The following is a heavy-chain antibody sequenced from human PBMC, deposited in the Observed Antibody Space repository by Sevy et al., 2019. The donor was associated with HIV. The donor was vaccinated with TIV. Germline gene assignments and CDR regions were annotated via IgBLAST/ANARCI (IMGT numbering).Heavy chain of an antibody. D-gene: IGHD3-16*02. Sequence: GGSLRLSCAASGFTFSDYAMAWVRQAPGKGLDWVSSISGSVGSTYYADSVKGRFTISRDNSKNTLYLQMNSLRAEDTAVYYCAKAGNDYVWGSYRYHDWGQGTLVTVSS. CDR1: GFTFSDYA. J-gene: IGHJ4*02. CDR3: AKAGNDYVWGSYRYHD. V-gene: IGHV3-23*01. CDR2: ISGSVGST.